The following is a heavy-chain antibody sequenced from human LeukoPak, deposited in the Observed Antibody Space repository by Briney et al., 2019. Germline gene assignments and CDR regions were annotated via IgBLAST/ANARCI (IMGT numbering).Heavy chain of an antibody. V-gene: IGHV4-4*02. CDR3: ARGDNYIFDY. Sequence: SETLSLTCAVLGDSITSRNWWSWIRQSPGKSLEWIGEVSPSGTTKYNPSLKSRVTISIETSKNVFSLKISSLTAADTAVYYCARGDNYIFDYWGPGNLVTVSS. D-gene: IGHD4-11*01. CDR1: GDSITSRNW. CDR2: VSPSGTT. J-gene: IGHJ4*02.